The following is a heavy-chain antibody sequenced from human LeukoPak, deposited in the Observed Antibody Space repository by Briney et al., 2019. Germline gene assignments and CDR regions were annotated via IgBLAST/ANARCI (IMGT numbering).Heavy chain of an antibody. Sequence: PGGSLRLSCAASGFTFTTYWMGWVRQAPGKGLEWVANIKQDGSEQYYVDSVKGRFTISRDNAKNSLYLQMNSLGAEDTAVYYCARLLVYNSGGEAFDHWGQGTLVTVSS. J-gene: IGHJ4*02. D-gene: IGHD1-20*01. CDR1: GFTFTTYW. CDR3: ARLLVYNSGGEAFDH. CDR2: IKQDGSEQ. V-gene: IGHV3-7*01.